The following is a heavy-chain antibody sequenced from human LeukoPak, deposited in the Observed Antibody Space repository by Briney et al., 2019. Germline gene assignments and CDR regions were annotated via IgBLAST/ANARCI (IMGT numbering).Heavy chain of an antibody. CDR1: GFTFSSYA. Sequence: GGSLRLSCAASGFTFSSYAMHWVRQAPGKGLEYVSAISSNGGSTYYANSVKGRFTISGDNSKNTLYLQMGSLRAEDMAVYYCARDGAYDILTGLFDYWGQGTLVTVSS. D-gene: IGHD3-9*01. CDR2: ISSNGGST. V-gene: IGHV3-64*01. CDR3: ARDGAYDILTGLFDY. J-gene: IGHJ4*02.